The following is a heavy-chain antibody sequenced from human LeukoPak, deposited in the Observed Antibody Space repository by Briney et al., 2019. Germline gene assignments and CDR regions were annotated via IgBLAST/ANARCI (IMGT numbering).Heavy chain of an antibody. CDR3: ARDLGVTTGGDAFDI. V-gene: IGHV4-61*02. CDR2: IYTSGST. Sequence: PSETLSLTCTVSGGSISSGSYYWSWIRQPAGKGLEWIGRIYTSGSTNYNPSLKIRATISVDTSKNQFSLQLSSVTAADTAVYYCARDLGVTTGGDAFDIWGQGTMVTVSS. J-gene: IGHJ3*02. D-gene: IGHD4-17*01. CDR1: GGSISSGSYY.